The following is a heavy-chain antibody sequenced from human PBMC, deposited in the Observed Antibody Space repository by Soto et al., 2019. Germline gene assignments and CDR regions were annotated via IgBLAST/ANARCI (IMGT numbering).Heavy chain of an antibody. CDR1: GFTFSSYA. CDR3: AKDLAARPFYYYGMDV. Sequence: TGGSLRLSCAASGFTFSSYAMSWVRQAPGKGLEWVSAISGSGGSTYYADSVKGRFTISRDNSKNTLYLQMNSLRAEDTAVYYCAKDLAARPFYYYGMDVWGQGTTVTVSS. V-gene: IGHV3-23*01. J-gene: IGHJ6*02. CDR2: ISGSGGST. D-gene: IGHD6-6*01.